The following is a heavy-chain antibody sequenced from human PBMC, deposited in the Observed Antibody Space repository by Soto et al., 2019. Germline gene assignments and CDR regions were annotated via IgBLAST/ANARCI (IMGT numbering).Heavy chain of an antibody. V-gene: IGHV3-30*18. CDR3: AKEDPSGRYSLDY. CDR1: GVISSPDG. J-gene: IGHJ4*02. Sequence: GRSFRLCYEGSGVISSPDGMHVCRLVLEKGLEWVAVISYYGTNEYYEDSVKGRFTISRDNSKNTLYLQMNSLRIEDTAVYFCAKEDPSGRYSLDYWGQGSQVTVSS. CDR2: ISYYGTNE. D-gene: IGHD1-26*01.